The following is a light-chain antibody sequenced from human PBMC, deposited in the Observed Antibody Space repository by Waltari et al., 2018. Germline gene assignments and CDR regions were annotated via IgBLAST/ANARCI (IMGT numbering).Light chain of an antibody. CDR1: SSNIGKTY. J-gene: IGLJ7*01. CDR3: GTWDSSLSGAV. CDR2: EDT. V-gene: IGLV1-51*02. Sequence: QSVLTQPPSVSAAPGQRVTIPCSGGSSNIGKTYVSGYRQFPGSAPKLLIYEDTERPAGVPGRFSGSKSGTSATLDITGLQPGDEAEYYCGTWDSSLSGAVFGGGTLLTVL.